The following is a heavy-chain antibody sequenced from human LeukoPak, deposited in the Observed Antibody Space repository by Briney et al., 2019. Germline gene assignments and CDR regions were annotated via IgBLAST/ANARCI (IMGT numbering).Heavy chain of an antibody. D-gene: IGHD3-22*01. CDR2: IRYDGSNK. V-gene: IGHV3-30*02. J-gene: IGHJ4*02. Sequence: RPGGSLRLSCAASGFTFSSYWMSWVCQAPGKGLEWVAFIRYDGSNKYYADSVKGRFTISRDNSKNTLYLQMNSLRAEDTAVYYCAKVGYYDSSGYLTYFDYWGQGTLVTVSS. CDR1: GFTFSSYW. CDR3: AKVGYYDSSGYLTYFDY.